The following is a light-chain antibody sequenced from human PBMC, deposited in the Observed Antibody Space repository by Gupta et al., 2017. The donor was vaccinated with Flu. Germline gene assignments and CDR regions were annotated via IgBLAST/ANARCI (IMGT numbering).Light chain of an antibody. J-gene: IGLJ2*01. Sequence: MMARSALEESMMGGKNWSGYQHKPVQSPFVVVHYDSDRPSGILERFSGSNAGNTATLTIIRVEAGEEADYYCQVGDTGRDHWVFGGGTKVTVL. CDR3: QVGDTGRDHWV. V-gene: IGLV3-21*03. CDR1: MMGGKN. CDR2: YDS.